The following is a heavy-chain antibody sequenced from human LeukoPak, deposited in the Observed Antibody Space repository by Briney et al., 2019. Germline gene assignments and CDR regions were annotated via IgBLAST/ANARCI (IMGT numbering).Heavy chain of an antibody. J-gene: IGHJ4*02. Sequence: GASVKVSCKVSGYTLTELSKHWVRQAPGKGLEWMGGFDPEDGETIYAQKFQGRVTMTEDTSTDTAYMELSSLRSEDTAVYYCATDPSSSWYEKGPFDYWGQGTLVTVSS. CDR2: FDPEDGET. CDR3: ATDPSSSWYEKGPFDY. D-gene: IGHD6-13*01. V-gene: IGHV1-24*01. CDR1: GYTLTELS.